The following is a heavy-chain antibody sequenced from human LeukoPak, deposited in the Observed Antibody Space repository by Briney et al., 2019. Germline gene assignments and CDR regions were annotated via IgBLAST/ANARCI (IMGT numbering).Heavy chain of an antibody. CDR3: AREPWGFDP. J-gene: IGHJ5*02. CDR2: ISSSSYI. Sequence: GGSLRLSCAASGFTFSSYSMNWVRQAPGKGLEWVSCISSSSYIYYADSVKGRVTISRDNDKNSLYLQMNSLRAEDTAVYSCAREPWGFDPWGQGTLVTVSS. CDR1: GFTFSSYS. V-gene: IGHV3-21*01.